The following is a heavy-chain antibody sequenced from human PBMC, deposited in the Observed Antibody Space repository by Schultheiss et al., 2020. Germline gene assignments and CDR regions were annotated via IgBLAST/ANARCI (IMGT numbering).Heavy chain of an antibody. J-gene: IGHJ6*02. V-gene: IGHV5-10-1*01. Sequence: GESLKISCKGSGYSFTSYWISWVRQMPGKGLEWMGRIDPSDSYTNYSPSFQGHVTISADKSISTAYLQWSSLKASDTAMYYCAGHSSGWSRDYYYYGMDVWGQGTTVTVYS. CDR2: IDPSDSYT. CDR1: GYSFTSYW. D-gene: IGHD6-19*01. CDR3: AGHSSGWSRDYYYYGMDV.